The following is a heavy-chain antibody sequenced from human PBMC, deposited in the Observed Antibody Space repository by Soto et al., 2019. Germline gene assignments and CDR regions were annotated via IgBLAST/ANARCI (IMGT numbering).Heavy chain of an antibody. CDR1: GGTFSSHG. CDR2: IIPTFGTP. J-gene: IGHJ4*02. V-gene: IGHV1-69*06. Sequence: QVQLVQSGTVVQRRGSSVKVSCQASGGTFSSHGMAWVRQAPGQGLEWMGGIIPTFGTPTYAPKVQGRDTITADKSTNTAYMELSSLRAEDTGVYYCASELSAQDFDFCGQGTLITVSS. CDR3: ASELSAQDFDF.